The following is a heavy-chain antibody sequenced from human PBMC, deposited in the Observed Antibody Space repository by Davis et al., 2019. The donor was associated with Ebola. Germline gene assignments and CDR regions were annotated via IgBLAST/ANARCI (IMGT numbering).Heavy chain of an antibody. D-gene: IGHD7-27*01. CDR2: SRSKANSYAT. V-gene: IGHV3-73*01. CDR1: GFTFSGSA. J-gene: IGHJ4*02. Sequence: GGSLRLSCAASGFTFSGSAMHWVRQASGKGLEWVGRSRSKANSYATAYAASVKGRFTISRDDSKNTAYLQMNSLKTEDTAVYYCTSRTGAFDYWGQGTLVTVSS. CDR3: TSRTGAFDY.